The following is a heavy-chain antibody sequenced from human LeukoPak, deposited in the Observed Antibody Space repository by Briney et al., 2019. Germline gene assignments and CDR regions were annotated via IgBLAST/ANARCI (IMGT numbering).Heavy chain of an antibody. J-gene: IGHJ3*02. CDR2: IYYSGST. Sequence: SQTLSLTCTVSGGSISSGDYYWSWIRQPPGKGLEWIGYIYYSGSTYYNPSLNSRVTISVDTSKNQFSLKLSSVTAADTAVYYCATVLYYYDSSGYYRPDAFDIWGQGTMVTVSS. D-gene: IGHD3-22*01. CDR3: ATVLYYYDSSGYYRPDAFDI. V-gene: IGHV4-30-4*01. CDR1: GGSISSGDYY.